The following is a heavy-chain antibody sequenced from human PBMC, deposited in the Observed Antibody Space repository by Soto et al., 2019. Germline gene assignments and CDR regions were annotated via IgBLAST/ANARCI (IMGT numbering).Heavy chain of an antibody. CDR2: MNPNSGDT. J-gene: IGHJ5*02. D-gene: IGHD2-2*01. CDR3: ARAIPASNWFDR. Sequence: ASVKVSCKASGYTFTSYDINWVRQAAGHGLEWMGWMNPNSGDTGYAQKFLGRVTLTRSTSITTAYMEMNSLRSEDTAVYYCARAIPASNWFDRWGQGTPVTVSS. V-gene: IGHV1-8*01. CDR1: GYTFTSYD.